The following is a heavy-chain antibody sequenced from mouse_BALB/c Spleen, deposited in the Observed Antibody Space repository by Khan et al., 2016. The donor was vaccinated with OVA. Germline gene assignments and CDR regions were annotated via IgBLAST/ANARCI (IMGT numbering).Heavy chain of an antibody. CDR1: GYIFTNYW. CDR3: ARYDDGYLFTY. CDR2: IYPGTNNT. D-gene: IGHD2-3*01. J-gene: IGHJ3*01. V-gene: IGHV1-76*01. Sequence: QVQLKQSGAELVRPGASVILSFKTSGYIFTNYWIHWVKQRSGQGLEWIGRIYPGTNNTYYNENFKGKATLTADKSSSTAYMQLSSLKSEDSSVYFCARYDDGYLFTYWGQGSLVTVSA.